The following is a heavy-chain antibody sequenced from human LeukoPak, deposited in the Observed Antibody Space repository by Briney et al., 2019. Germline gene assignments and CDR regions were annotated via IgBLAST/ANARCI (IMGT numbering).Heavy chain of an antibody. V-gene: IGHV1-69*05. J-gene: IGHJ3*02. Sequence: SVKVSCKASGGTFSSYAIIWVRQAPGQGLEWMGGIIPIFGTANYAQKFQGRVTITTDESTSTAYMELSSLRSEDTAVYYCARVRGCSGGSSYSDAFDIWGQGTMVTVSS. D-gene: IGHD2-15*01. CDR1: GGTFSSYA. CDR2: IIPIFGTA. CDR3: ARVRGCSGGSSYSDAFDI.